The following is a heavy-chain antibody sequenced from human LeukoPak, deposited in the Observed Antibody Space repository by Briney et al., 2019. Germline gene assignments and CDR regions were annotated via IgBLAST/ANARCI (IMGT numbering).Heavy chain of an antibody. CDR2: IYTSGST. V-gene: IGHV4-61*02. CDR1: SGPITSGSYY. D-gene: IGHD3-10*01. CDR3: ARGAYGSGSSATFDP. Sequence: SETLSLTCTVSSGPITSGSYYWSWIRQPAGKGLEWIGRIYTSGSTNYNPSLKSRVTISVDTSKNQFSLKLNSVTAADTAVYYCARGAYGSGSSATFDPWGQGTLVTVSS. J-gene: IGHJ5*02.